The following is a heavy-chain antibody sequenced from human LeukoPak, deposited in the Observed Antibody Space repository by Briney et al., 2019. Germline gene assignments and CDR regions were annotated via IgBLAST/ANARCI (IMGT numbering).Heavy chain of an antibody. J-gene: IGHJ4*02. V-gene: IGHV3-48*04. CDR3: ARDRLDYGGNSGDY. CDR1: GFTFSSYS. Sequence: GGSLRLSCAASGFTFSSYSMNWVRQAPGKGLEWVSYISSDSTTIYYADSVKGRFTISRDNAKNTLYLQMNSLRAEDTAVYYCARDRLDYGGNSGDYWGQGTLVTVSS. CDR2: ISSDSTTI. D-gene: IGHD4-23*01.